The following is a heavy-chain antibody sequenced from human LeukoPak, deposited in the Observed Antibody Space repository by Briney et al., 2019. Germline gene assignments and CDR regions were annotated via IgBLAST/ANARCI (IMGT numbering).Heavy chain of an antibody. D-gene: IGHD6-19*01. CDR1: GFTFKTYT. V-gene: IGHV3-43*01. Sequence: PGGSLKLSCAASGFTFKTYTMHWVRQCPGKGLDWVSLIMGRGDHTYYTDSVRGRFTVSRDNRTNFLYPQMNSLRTDDTAFYYCVKEPNTGWPTFDSWGKGPLVTVSS. CDR3: VKEPNTGWPTFDS. CDR2: IMGRGDHT. J-gene: IGHJ4*02.